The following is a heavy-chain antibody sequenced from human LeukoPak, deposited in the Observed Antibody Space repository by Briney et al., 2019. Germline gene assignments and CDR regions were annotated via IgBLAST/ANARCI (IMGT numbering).Heavy chain of an antibody. D-gene: IGHD3-22*01. V-gene: IGHV4-39*07. CDR3: AGLVGRYSSGLYYYYFDY. J-gene: IGHJ4*02. CDR1: GGSISSGDYY. CDR2: MYLSGTT. Sequence: SETLSLTCTVSGGSISSGDYYWSWIRQPPGKGLEWIGEMYLSGTTHSNPSVKSRVTISIDKSKNQFFLNLSSVTAADTAVYYCAGLVGRYSSGLYYYYFDYWGQGTLVTVSS.